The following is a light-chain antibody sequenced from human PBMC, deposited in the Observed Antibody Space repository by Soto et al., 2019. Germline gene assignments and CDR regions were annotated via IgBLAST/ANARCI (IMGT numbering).Light chain of an antibody. V-gene: IGLV1-44*01. Sequence: QSVLTQPPSASGTPGQRVTISCSGSSSNIGSNAVNWYQQLPGTAPKLLIYTFAQRPSGVPDRLSGSKSGTSASLAISGLQSEDEADYYCASWDVSLNAWVFGGGTKVTVL. CDR1: SSNIGSNA. J-gene: IGLJ3*02. CDR3: ASWDVSLNAWV. CDR2: TFA.